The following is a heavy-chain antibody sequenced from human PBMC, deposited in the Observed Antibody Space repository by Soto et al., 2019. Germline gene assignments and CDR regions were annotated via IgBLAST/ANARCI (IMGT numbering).Heavy chain of an antibody. D-gene: IGHD3-9*01. J-gene: IGHJ4*02. CDR2: IRSKANSYAT. Sequence: EVQLVESGGGLVQPGGSLKLSCAASGFTFSGSAMHWVRQASGKGLEWVGRIRSKANSYATAYAASVKGRFTISRDDSKNTAYLQMNSLKTEDTAVYYFTSSNYDILTGPGYWGQGTLVTVSS. V-gene: IGHV3-73*01. CDR1: GFTFSGSA. CDR3: TSSNYDILTGPGY.